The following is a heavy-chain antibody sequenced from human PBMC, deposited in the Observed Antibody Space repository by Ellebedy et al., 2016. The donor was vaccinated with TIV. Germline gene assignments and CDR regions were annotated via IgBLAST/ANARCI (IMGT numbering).Heavy chain of an antibody. CDR1: GFTFSGYS. CDR2: MDHTGTTT. CDR3: ARDLAWKYFDF. V-gene: IGHV3-48*04. D-gene: IGHD3/OR15-3a*01. Sequence: GESLKISCAASGFTFSGYSMNWIRQAPGKGLEWVSFMDHTGTTTYYADSVRGRFTISRDNADSSLYLQMNSLRAEDTAVYFCARDLAWKYFDFWGQGTLVTVSS. J-gene: IGHJ4*02.